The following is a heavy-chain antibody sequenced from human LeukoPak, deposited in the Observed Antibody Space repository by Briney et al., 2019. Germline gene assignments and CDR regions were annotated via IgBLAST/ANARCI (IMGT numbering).Heavy chain of an antibody. CDR3: VKPNSRYQPWTLDI. CDR1: GGSISTSNYY. CDR2: IFYSGSI. J-gene: IGHJ3*02. D-gene: IGHD2-2*01. V-gene: IGHV4-39*07. Sequence: SESLSLTCTVSGGSISTSNYYWGWIRQPPGKGLEWIGNIFYSGSIYYGPSLRSRATLSLDSSRNQFSLKMNSVTAAATAFYYCVKPNSRYQPWTLDIWGRDTRDTVSS.